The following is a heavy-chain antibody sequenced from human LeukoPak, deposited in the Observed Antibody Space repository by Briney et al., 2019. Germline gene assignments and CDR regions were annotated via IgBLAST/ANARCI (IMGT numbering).Heavy chain of an antibody. CDR1: GFTFSSYW. Sequence: QPGGSLRLSCAASGFTFSSYWMYWVRQAPGKGLVWVSRINSDGSRTNYADSVKGRFTIPRDNAKNTLYLQMNSLRAEDTAVYYCARRGYSAYDFWGQGTLVTVSS. CDR2: INSDGSRT. CDR3: ARRGYSAYDF. V-gene: IGHV3-74*01. D-gene: IGHD5-12*01. J-gene: IGHJ4*02.